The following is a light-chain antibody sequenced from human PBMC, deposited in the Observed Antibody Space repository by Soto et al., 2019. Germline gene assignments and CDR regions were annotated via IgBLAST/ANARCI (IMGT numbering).Light chain of an antibody. CDR2: DGT. CDR1: SISSKS. CDR3: QVWDRASDHVV. V-gene: IGLV3-21*02. J-gene: IGLJ3*02. Sequence: SYVLTQPPSVSVAPGQTASIPCGGNSISSKSVNWYQQKPGQAPVMVFHDGTDRPSGIPERFSGSKSGNTATLTISRVEAGDEADYYCQVWDRASDHVVFGGGTKVTVL.